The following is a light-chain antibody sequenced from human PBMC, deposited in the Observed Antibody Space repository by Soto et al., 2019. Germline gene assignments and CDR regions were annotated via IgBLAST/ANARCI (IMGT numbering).Light chain of an antibody. CDR1: SSDVGGYNY. CDR2: DVS. V-gene: IGLV2-11*01. CDR3: CSYAGSYGV. J-gene: IGLJ1*01. Sequence: QSALTQPRSVSGSPGQSVTISCTGTSSDVGGYNYVSWYQQHPGKAPKLMIYDVSKRPSGVPDRFSGSKSGNTASLTISGLQAEYEADYYCCSYAGSYGVFGTGTKLTVL.